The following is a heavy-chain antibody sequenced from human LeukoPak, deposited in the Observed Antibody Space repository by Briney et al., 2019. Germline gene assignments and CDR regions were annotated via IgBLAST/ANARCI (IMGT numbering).Heavy chain of an antibody. Sequence: SETLSLTCTVSGGSISSYYWSWIRQPPGKGLEWIGYIYYSGSTNYNPSLKSRVTISVDTSKNQFSLKLSSVTAADTAVYYCARAYCGGDCYRGWFDPWGQGTPVTVSS. CDR2: IYYSGST. CDR1: GGSISSYY. V-gene: IGHV4-59*01. CDR3: ARAYCGGDCYRGWFDP. D-gene: IGHD2-21*02. J-gene: IGHJ5*02.